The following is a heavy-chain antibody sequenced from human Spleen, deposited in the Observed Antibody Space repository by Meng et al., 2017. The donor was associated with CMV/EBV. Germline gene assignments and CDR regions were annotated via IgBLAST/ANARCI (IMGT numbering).Heavy chain of an antibody. Sequence: GESLKISCAGSGFTFSSYWMSWVRQAPGKGLVWVGNINQDGREKYYVDSVKGRFTFSRDNARNSLFLQMNTLRPEDTAVYYCARFDWLLPHFDSWGQGTLVTVSS. CDR2: INQDGREK. V-gene: IGHV3-7*01. D-gene: IGHD3-9*01. CDR1: GFTFSSYW. CDR3: ARFDWLLPHFDS. J-gene: IGHJ4*02.